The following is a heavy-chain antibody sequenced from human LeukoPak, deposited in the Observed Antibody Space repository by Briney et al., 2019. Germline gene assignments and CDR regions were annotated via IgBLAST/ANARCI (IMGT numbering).Heavy chain of an antibody. J-gene: IGHJ3*02. CDR2: IYYSGST. D-gene: IGHD2-15*01. CDR3: ARADCSGGSCYAFDI. Sequence: SETLSLTCEVSGGSLTGYYWSWIRQPPGKGLEWIGYIYYSGSTNYNPSLKSRVTMSVDTSKNQFSLKLSSVTAADTAVYYCARADCSGGSCYAFDIWGQGTMVTVSS. CDR1: GGSLTGYY. V-gene: IGHV4-59*01.